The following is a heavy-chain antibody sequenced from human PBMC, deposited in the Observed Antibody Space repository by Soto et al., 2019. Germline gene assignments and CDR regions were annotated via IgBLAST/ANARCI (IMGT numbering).Heavy chain of an antibody. Sequence: EAQLVESGGGFVQPGRSLRLSCAGSGFIFDDFAIHWVRQAPGKGLERVSGISWNSDSIGYADSVKGRCTISRDNARNSLYLQRNSLRVEETALYYCTKVGGLYDFWSGPLHFDLWGQGTLVTVSS. CDR1: GFIFDDFA. V-gene: IGHV3-9*01. CDR2: ISWNSDSI. CDR3: TKVGGLYDFWSGPLHFDL. D-gene: IGHD3-3*01. J-gene: IGHJ4*02.